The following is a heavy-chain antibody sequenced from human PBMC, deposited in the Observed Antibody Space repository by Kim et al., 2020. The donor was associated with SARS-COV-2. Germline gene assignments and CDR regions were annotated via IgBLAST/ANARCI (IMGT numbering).Heavy chain of an antibody. D-gene: IGHD2-2*01. CDR2: IYYSGST. CDR3: ARAIPAAPYYYYYYGMDV. J-gene: IGHJ6*02. CDR1: GGSISSYY. Sequence: SETLSLTCTVSGGSISSYYWSWIRQPPGKGLEWIGYIYYSGSTNYNPSLKSRVTISVDTSKNQFSLKLSSVTAADTAVYYCARAIPAAPYYYYYYGMDVWGQGTTLTVS. V-gene: IGHV4-59*13.